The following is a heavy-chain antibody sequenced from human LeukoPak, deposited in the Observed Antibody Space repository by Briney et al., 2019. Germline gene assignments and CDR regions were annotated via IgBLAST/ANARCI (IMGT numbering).Heavy chain of an antibody. CDR3: AKDLNSWYSFDY. V-gene: IGHV3-21*01. J-gene: IGHJ4*02. D-gene: IGHD6-13*01. CDR2: ISSSSSYI. CDR1: GFTFSSYS. Sequence: PGGSLRLSCAASGFTFSSYSMNWVRQAPGKGLEWVSSISSSSSYIYYADSVKGRFTISRDNAKNSLYLQMNSLRAEDTAVYYCAKDLNSWYSFDYWGQGTLVTVSS.